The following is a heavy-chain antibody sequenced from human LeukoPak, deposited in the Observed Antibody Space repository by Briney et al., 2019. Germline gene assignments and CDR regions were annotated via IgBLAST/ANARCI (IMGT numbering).Heavy chain of an antibody. D-gene: IGHD3-22*01. V-gene: IGHV4-4*07. CDR3: ARGKGDLSMIVMIVTAVEFYFDS. CDR2: IYTRGST. Sequence: SETLSLTCTVSGGSIKNYYWSWIRQPAGKGLEWIGRIYTRGSTNYNPSLKSRVTMSVDTSKNQFSLKLSSVTAADTAVYYCARGKGDLSMIVMIVTAVEFYFDSWGPGTLVTVSS. J-gene: IGHJ4*02. CDR1: GGSIKNYY.